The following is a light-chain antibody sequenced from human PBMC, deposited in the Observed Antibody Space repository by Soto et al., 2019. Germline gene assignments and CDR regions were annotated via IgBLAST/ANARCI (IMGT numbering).Light chain of an antibody. CDR2: GAS. V-gene: IGKV3-15*01. CDR1: QSVSSN. J-gene: IGKJ3*01. CDR3: QQYNNWPPGT. Sequence: EIVMTQSPATLSVSPGERATLSCRASQSVSSNLAWYKQKPGQAPRLLIYGASTRATGIPARFSGSGSGTAFSLTISSLQSEDFAVYYCQQYNNWPPGTFGPGTKVDIK.